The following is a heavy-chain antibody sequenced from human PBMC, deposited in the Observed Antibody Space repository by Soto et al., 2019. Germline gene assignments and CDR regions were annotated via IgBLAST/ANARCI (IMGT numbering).Heavy chain of an antibody. CDR1: EFTFRNHS. CDR2: ISTAVGAT. J-gene: IGHJ4*02. CDR3: AKDRTAAARNFDY. V-gene: IGHV3-23*01. Sequence: GESLRLSCAVSEFTFRNHSMSLVRQAPGKGLECVAAISTAVGATYYADSVKGRFNISRDDSNNTLYLQMNSLRAEYTAVYYSAKDRTAAARNFDYWSQGTLVTVSS. D-gene: IGHD6-13*01.